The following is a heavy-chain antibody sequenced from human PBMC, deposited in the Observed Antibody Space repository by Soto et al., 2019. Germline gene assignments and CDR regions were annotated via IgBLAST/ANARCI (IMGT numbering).Heavy chain of an antibody. V-gene: IGHV3-66*01. D-gene: IGHD5-12*01. CDR1: GFTVSSNY. CDR2: IYSGGST. Sequence: GGSLRLSCAASGFTVSSNYMSWVRQAPGKGLEWVSVIYSGGSTYYADSVKGRFTISRDNSKNTLYLQMNSLRAEDTAVYYCAVYSLVCPDAFDIWGQGTMVTVSS. CDR3: AVYSLVCPDAFDI. J-gene: IGHJ3*02.